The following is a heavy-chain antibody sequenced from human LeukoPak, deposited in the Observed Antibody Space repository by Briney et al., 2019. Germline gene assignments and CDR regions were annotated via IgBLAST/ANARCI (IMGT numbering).Heavy chain of an antibody. Sequence: SETLSLTCTVSGGSISSYYWSWIRQPPGKGLEWNGYIYYSGSTNYNPSLKSRVTISVDTSKNQFSLKLSSVTAADTAMYYCARLLRPGGRKGDCFDIWGQGTMVTVSS. J-gene: IGHJ3*02. CDR2: IYYSGST. CDR1: GGSISSYY. CDR3: ARLLRPGGRKGDCFDI. V-gene: IGHV4-59*08. D-gene: IGHD2-21*01.